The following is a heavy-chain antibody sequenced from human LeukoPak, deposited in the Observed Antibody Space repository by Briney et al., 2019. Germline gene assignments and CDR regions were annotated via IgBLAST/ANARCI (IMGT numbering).Heavy chain of an antibody. CDR1: GFTFDDYA. CDR2: ISWNSGSI. D-gene: IGHD6-13*01. CDR3: AKVSGSSSWYREYYFDY. V-gene: IGHV3-9*01. J-gene: IGHJ4*02. Sequence: PGGSLRLSCAASGFTFDDYAMHWVRQAPGKGLEWVSGISWNSGSIGYADSVKGRFTISRDNAKNSLYLQMNSLRAEDTALYYCAKVSGSSSWYREYYFDYWGQGTLVTVSS.